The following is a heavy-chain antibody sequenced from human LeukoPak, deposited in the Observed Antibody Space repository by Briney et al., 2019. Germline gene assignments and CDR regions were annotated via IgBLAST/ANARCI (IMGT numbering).Heavy chain of an antibody. Sequence: SETLSLTCTVSGGSISSYYWSWIRQPPGKGLEWIGYIYHSGSTNHNPSLKGRVTISVDTSKNQFSLKLSSVTAADTAVYYCARDGYSGNDGIWGQGTLVTVSS. CDR1: GGSISSYY. CDR2: IYHSGST. V-gene: IGHV4-59*01. D-gene: IGHD5-12*01. CDR3: ARDGYSGNDGI. J-gene: IGHJ4*02.